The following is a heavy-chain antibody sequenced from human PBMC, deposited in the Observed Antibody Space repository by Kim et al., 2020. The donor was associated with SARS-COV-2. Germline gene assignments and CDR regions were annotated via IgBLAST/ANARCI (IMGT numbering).Heavy chain of an antibody. D-gene: IGHD3-9*01. Sequence: GGSLRLSCAASGFTFSSYWMHWVRQAPGKGLVWVSRINSDGSSTSYPDSVKGRFTISRDNAKNTLYLQMNSLRAEDTAVYYCARVEVRYFDWLLARWGMDVWGQGTTVTVSS. CDR3: ARVEVRYFDWLLARWGMDV. J-gene: IGHJ6*02. CDR2: INSDGSST. V-gene: IGHV3-74*01. CDR1: GFTFSSYW.